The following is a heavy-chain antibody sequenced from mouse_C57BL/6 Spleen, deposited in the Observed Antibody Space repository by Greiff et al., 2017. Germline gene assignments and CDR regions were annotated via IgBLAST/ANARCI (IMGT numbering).Heavy chain of an antibody. CDR2: ISYGGSN. V-gene: IGHV3-6*01. Sequence: EESAPGPVKSSQSPSLTSSVTVYSITSGSYWNWIRQFPGNKLEWMGHISYGGSNIYNPSLKNLITITRDTSKNQFFLKLNSVTTEDTATYYCARDDGRVYFDDWGQGTTLTVSS. J-gene: IGHJ2*01. CDR3: ARDDGRVYFDD. CDR1: VYSITSGSY.